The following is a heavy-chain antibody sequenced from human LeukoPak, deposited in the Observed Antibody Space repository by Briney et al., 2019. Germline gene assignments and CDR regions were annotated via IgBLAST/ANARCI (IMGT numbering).Heavy chain of an antibody. J-gene: IGHJ5*02. V-gene: IGHV4-39*07. CDR3: ARGGSSGWHGFAWRNWFDP. CDR1: GGSISSSSYY. CDR2: IYYSGST. D-gene: IGHD6-19*01. Sequence: SETLSLTCTVSGGSISSSSYYWGWIRQPPGKGLEWIGSIYYSGSTYYNPSLKSRVTISVDTSKNQFSLKLSSATAADTAVYYCARGGSSGWHGFAWRNWFDPWGQGTLVTVSS.